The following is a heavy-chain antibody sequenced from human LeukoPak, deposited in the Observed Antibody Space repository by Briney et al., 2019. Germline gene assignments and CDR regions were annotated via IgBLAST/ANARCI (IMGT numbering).Heavy chain of an antibody. CDR2: IYPGDSDT. D-gene: IGHD5-12*01. V-gene: IGHV5-51*01. J-gene: IGHJ3*02. Sequence: GESLKISCKASGYSFTSYWIGWVRQMPGKGLEWMGIIYPGDSDTRYSPSFQGQVTISADKSISTAYLQWSSLKASDTAMYYCARLRVATILADAFDIWGQGTMVTVSS. CDR1: GYSFTSYW. CDR3: ARLRVATILADAFDI.